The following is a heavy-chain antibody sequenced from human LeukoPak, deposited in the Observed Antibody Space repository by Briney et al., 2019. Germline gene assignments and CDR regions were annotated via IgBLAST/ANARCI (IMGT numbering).Heavy chain of an antibody. CDR2: IRYDGSNK. Sequence: GGSLRLSCAASGFTFSSYGMHWVRQAPGKGLEWVAFIRYDGSNKYYADSVKGRFTISRDNSKNTLYLQMNSLRAEDTAVYYCARESTRYCSGGSCYSNAFDIWGQGTMVTVSS. CDR3: ARESTRYCSGGSCYSNAFDI. CDR1: GFTFSSYG. D-gene: IGHD2-15*01. J-gene: IGHJ3*02. V-gene: IGHV3-30*02.